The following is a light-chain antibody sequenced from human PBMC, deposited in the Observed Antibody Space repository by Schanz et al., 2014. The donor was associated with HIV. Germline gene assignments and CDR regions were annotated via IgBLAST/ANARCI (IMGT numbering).Light chain of an antibody. CDR1: SSDVGAFNF. CDR2: EVT. V-gene: IGLV2-8*01. Sequence: QSALTQPASVSGSPGQSVTISCTSTSSDVGAFNFVSWYQQHPGKAPKLMIYEVTKRPSGVPDRFSGSKSGDTASLTVSGLQAEDEADYYCSSYTGSNIVVFGGGTKLTVL. J-gene: IGLJ2*01. CDR3: SSYTGSNIVV.